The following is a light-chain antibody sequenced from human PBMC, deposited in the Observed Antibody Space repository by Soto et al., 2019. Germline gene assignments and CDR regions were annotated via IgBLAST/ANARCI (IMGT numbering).Light chain of an antibody. Sequence: QSALTQPASVSGSPGQSITISCTGTGSDVGAYRYVSWYQQHPGQAPKVIIYDVSNRPSGVSDRFSGSKSGNTASMTISGLQSEDEADYYCDSYTSSSSYAFGTGTKLTVL. J-gene: IGLJ1*01. CDR2: DVS. CDR3: DSYTSSSSYA. V-gene: IGLV2-14*01. CDR1: GSDVGAYRY.